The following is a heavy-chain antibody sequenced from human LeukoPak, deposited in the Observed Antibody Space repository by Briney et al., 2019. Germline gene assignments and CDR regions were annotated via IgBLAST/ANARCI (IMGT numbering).Heavy chain of an antibody. CDR3: ARAGERQLLSKPVYYYYYYYMDV. CDR1: GFTFSSYS. D-gene: IGHD2-2*01. Sequence: GGSLRLSCAASGFTFSSYSMNWVRQAPGKGLEWVSSISSSSSYIYYADSVKGRFTISRDNAKNSLYLQMNSLRAEDTAVYYCARAGERQLLSKPVYYYYYYYMDVWGKGTTVTVSS. CDR2: ISSSSSYI. V-gene: IGHV3-21*01. J-gene: IGHJ6*03.